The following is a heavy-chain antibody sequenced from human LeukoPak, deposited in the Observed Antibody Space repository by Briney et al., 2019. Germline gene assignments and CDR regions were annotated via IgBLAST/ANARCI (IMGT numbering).Heavy chain of an antibody. Sequence: PSETLSLTCAVSGYSISSGYYWGWIRQPPGKGLEWIGSIYHSGSTYYNPSLKSRVTISVDTSKNQFSLKLSSVTAADTAVYYCARVHMLGDWFDPWGQGTLVTVSS. CDR3: ARVHMLGDWFDP. J-gene: IGHJ5*02. D-gene: IGHD3-10*02. CDR2: IYHSGST. CDR1: GYSISSGYY. V-gene: IGHV4-38-2*01.